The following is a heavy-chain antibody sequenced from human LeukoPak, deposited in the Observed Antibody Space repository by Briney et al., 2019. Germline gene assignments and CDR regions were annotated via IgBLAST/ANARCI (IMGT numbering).Heavy chain of an antibody. D-gene: IGHD2-2*01. CDR1: GYSISSGYY. Sequence: SETLSLTCTVSGYSISSGYYWGWIRQPPGKGLEWIGSIYHSGSTYYNPSLKSRVIVSVDTSKNQFSLKLSSVTAADTAVYYRAKDLATPYMDVWGKGTTVTVSS. J-gene: IGHJ6*03. CDR3: AKDLATPYMDV. CDR2: IYHSGST. V-gene: IGHV4-38-2*02.